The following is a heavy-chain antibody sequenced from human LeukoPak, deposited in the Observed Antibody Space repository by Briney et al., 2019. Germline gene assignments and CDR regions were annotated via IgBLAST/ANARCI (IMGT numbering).Heavy chain of an antibody. D-gene: IGHD3-10*01. CDR2: IYYSGST. CDR3: ASLDYYGSGSCPFLGDY. CDR1: GGSISSSSYY. J-gene: IGHJ4*02. Sequence: SETLSLTCTVSGGSISSSSYYWGWIRQPPGKGLEWIGSIYYSGSTYYNPSLKSRVTISVDTSKNQFSLKLSSVTAADTAVYYCASLDYYGSGSCPFLGDYWGQGTLVTVSS. V-gene: IGHV4-39*01.